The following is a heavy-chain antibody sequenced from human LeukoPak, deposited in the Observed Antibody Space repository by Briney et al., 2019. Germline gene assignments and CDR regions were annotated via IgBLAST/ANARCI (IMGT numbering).Heavy chain of an antibody. CDR3: ARDPYSGNYGAYYYYYMDV. V-gene: IGHV3-30*04. Sequence: GGSLRLSCAASAFSISPYALHWVRQAPGKGLEWVAVISYDGSNKYYADSVKGRFTISRDNAKNSLYLQMDSLRVEDTAVYYCARDPYSGNYGAYYYYYMDVWGKGTTVTISS. J-gene: IGHJ6*03. D-gene: IGHD1-26*01. CDR2: ISYDGSNK. CDR1: AFSISPYA.